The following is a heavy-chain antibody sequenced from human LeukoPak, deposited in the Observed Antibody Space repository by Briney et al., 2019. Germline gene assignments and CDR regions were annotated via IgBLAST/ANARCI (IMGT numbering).Heavy chain of an antibody. CDR1: AFIFSGHW. Sequence: GGSLRLSCEGSAFIFSGHWMNWVRQTPGKGLEWVSTISGGGGSTYYADSVKGRFTISRDNSKNTLYLQVNSLRAEDTAVYYCAKGGKWDVTPFDYWGQGTLVTVSS. J-gene: IGHJ4*02. V-gene: IGHV3-23*01. CDR3: AKGGKWDVTPFDY. D-gene: IGHD1-26*01. CDR2: ISGGGGST.